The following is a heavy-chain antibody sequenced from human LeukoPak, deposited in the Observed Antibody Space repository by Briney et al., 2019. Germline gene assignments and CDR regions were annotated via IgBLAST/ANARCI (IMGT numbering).Heavy chain of an antibody. CDR1: GYSFTAFY. Sequence: ASVKVSCKTSGYSFTAFYIHWVRQAPGKGLEWMGGFDPEDGETIYAQKFQGRVTMTEDTSTDTAYMELSSLRSEDTAVYYCATGHYGSGSYYNDSYYYYGMDVWGQGTTVTVSS. CDR3: ATGHYGSGSYYNDSYYYYGMDV. D-gene: IGHD3-10*01. J-gene: IGHJ6*02. V-gene: IGHV1-24*01. CDR2: FDPEDGET.